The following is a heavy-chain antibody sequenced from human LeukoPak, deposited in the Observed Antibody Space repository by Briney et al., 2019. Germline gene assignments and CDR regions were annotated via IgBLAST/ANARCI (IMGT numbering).Heavy chain of an antibody. J-gene: IGHJ6*02. D-gene: IGHD3-3*01. CDR3: ARDSAIFGVVTPMDV. Sequence: PGVSLRLSCAASGFTFSSYAMSWVRQAPGKGLEWVSAISGSGGSTYHADSVKGRFTISRDNSKNTLYLQMNSLRAEDTAVYYCARDSAIFGVVTPMDVWGQGTTVTVSS. CDR2: ISGSGGST. V-gene: IGHV3-23*01. CDR1: GFTFSSYA.